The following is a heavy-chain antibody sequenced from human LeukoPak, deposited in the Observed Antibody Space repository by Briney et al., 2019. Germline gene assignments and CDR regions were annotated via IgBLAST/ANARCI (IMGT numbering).Heavy chain of an antibody. J-gene: IGHJ4*02. Sequence: GGSLRLSCAASGFTFSSYWMHWVRQAPGKGLVWVSRINTDGSSTSYADSVKGRLTISRDNAKNTLYLQMNSLRAEDTAVYYCEGSGRYDDYWGQGTLVTVSS. CDR1: GFTFSSYW. CDR2: INTDGSST. D-gene: IGHD3-3*01. V-gene: IGHV3-74*01. CDR3: EGSGRYDDY.